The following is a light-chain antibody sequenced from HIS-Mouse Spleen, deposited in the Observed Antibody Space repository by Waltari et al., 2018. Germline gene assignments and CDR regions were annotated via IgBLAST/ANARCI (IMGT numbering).Light chain of an antibody. Sequence: IVMTHSPDSLAVLLGGRATTNCKSSQSVLYSPYNKNYLACYQQKPGQPPKLLIYWASTRESGVPDRFSGSGSGTDFTLTISSLQAEDVAVYYCQQYYSTPYTFGQGTKLEIK. J-gene: IGKJ2*01. CDR2: WAS. V-gene: IGKV4-1*01. CDR3: QQYYSTPYT. CDR1: QSVLYSPYNKNY.